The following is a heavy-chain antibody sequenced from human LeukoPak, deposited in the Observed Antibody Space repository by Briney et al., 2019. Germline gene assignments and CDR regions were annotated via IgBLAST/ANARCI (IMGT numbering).Heavy chain of an antibody. CDR1: GYTFTSYG. Sequence: ASVKVSCKASGYTFTSYGISWVRQAPGQGLEWMGWISAYNGNTNYAQKLQGRVTMTTDTSTSTAYMELRSLRSDDTAVYYCARDLGPYLRSSSIFDYWGQGTLVTVSS. V-gene: IGHV1-18*01. CDR2: ISAYNGNT. CDR3: ARDLGPYLRSSSIFDY. J-gene: IGHJ4*02. D-gene: IGHD6-6*01.